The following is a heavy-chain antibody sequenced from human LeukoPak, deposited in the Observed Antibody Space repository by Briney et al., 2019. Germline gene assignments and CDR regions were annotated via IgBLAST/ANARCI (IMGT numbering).Heavy chain of an antibody. Sequence: PGGSLRLSCATSGFTLTNFAIHWVRQAPGRGLEYVSAMSSDGGTTYYANSVKGRFTMSRDKSKNAVYLQMGSLRPDDMAVYYCARGGSLSAYDSWGQGTLVTVSS. D-gene: IGHD2/OR15-2a*01. V-gene: IGHV3-64*01. J-gene: IGHJ4*02. CDR3: ARGGSLSAYDS. CDR2: MSSDGGTT. CDR1: GFTLTNFA.